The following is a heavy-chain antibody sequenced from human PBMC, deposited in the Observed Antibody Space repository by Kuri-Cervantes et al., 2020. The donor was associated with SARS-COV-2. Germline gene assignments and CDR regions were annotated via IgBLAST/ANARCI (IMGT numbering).Heavy chain of an antibody. CDR1: GFTFSSYA. Sequence: LSLTCAASGFTFSSYAMSWVRQAPGKGLEWVSAISGSGGSTYYADSVKGRFTISRDNSKNTLYLQMNSLRAEDTAVYYCASTGYSYEYYYYGMDVWGQGTTVTVSS. CDR3: ASTGYSYEYYYYGMDV. CDR2: ISGSGGST. V-gene: IGHV3-23*01. J-gene: IGHJ6*02. D-gene: IGHD5-18*01.